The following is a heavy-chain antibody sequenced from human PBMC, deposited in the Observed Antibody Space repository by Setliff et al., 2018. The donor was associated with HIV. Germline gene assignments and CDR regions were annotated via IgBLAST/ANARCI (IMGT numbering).Heavy chain of an antibody. D-gene: IGHD2-2*01. V-gene: IGHV3-21*01. CDR3: ARDGGKTYQLPTPSWFDP. CDR1: GFTFSSYS. J-gene: IGHJ5*02. CDR2: ISSSSSYI. Sequence: PGGSLRLSCAASGFTFSSYSMNWVRQAPGKGLEWVSSISSSSSYIYYADSVKGRFTISRDNAKNSLYLQMNSLRAEDTAVYYCARDGGKTYQLPTPSWFDPWGQGTLVTVSS.